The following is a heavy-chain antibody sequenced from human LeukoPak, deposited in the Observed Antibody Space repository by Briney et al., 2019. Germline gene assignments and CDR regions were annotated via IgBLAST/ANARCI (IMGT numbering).Heavy chain of an antibody. D-gene: IGHD3-10*01. J-gene: IGHJ3*02. V-gene: IGHV3-9*01. CDR2: ISWNSGSI. CDR1: GFTFDDYA. Sequence: PGGSLRLSCAASGFTFDDYAMHWVRQAPGKGLEWVSGISWNSGSIGYADSVKGRFTISRDNAKNSLYLQMNSLRAEDTAVYYCARWFGRDLGAFDIWGQGTMVTVSS. CDR3: ARWFGRDLGAFDI.